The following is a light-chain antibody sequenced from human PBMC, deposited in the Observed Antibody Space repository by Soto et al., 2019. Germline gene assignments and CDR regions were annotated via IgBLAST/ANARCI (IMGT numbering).Light chain of an antibody. J-gene: IGKJ4*01. V-gene: IGKV1-5*03. CDR3: QQYKSYSLT. Sequence: DIQMAPSPSTLSASVGDKVTLTFRASQSISSWLAWYQQKPGKAPKLLIYKASSLQSGVPSRFSGSGSGTEFTLTISSLQPDDFATYYCQQYKSYSLTFGGGTKVDIK. CDR2: KAS. CDR1: QSISSW.